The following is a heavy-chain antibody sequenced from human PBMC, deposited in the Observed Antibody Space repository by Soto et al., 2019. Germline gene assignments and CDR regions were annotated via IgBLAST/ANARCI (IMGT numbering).Heavy chain of an antibody. CDR2: INHSGST. V-gene: IGHV4-34*01. J-gene: IGHJ6*02. CDR3: ARARYYFYGMDV. Sequence: LSETLSLTCAVYGGSFSGYYWSWIRQPPGKGLEWIGEINHSGSTNYNPSLKSRVTMSVDTSENQFSLKLSSVTAADTAVYYCARARYYFYGMDVWGQGTTVTVSS. CDR1: GGSFSGYY.